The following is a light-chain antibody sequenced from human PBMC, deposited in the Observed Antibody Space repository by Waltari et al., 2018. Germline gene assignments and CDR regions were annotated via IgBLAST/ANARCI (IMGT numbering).Light chain of an antibody. V-gene: IGLV3-21*02. CDR3: QVWDSDSDHYV. Sequence: SYVLTQPPSVSVAPGQTASIACGGDKIGSKTVHWYQQKPGQAPGLVVYDDSNRPSGIPERFSGSNSGKTATLTISRVEAGDEADYYCQVWDSDSDHYVFGTGTEVTVL. CDR2: DDS. CDR1: KIGSKT. J-gene: IGLJ1*01.